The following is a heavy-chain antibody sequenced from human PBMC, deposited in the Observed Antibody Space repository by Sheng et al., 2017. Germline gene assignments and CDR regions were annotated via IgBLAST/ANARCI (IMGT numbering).Heavy chain of an antibody. CDR2: ISGSGTGT. CDR3: ARDSTYFGSGNYYKD. V-gene: IGHV3-23*04. J-gene: IGHJ4*02. Sequence: EVQLVESGGGLVQPGESPRLSCAASGFTFSTYVMSWVRQAPGKGLEWVSSISGSGTGTFYADSVKGRFTISRDNSKNTLYLQMNSLRAEDTAVYFCARDSTYFGSGNYYKDWGQG. CDR1: GFTFSTYV. D-gene: IGHD3-10*01.